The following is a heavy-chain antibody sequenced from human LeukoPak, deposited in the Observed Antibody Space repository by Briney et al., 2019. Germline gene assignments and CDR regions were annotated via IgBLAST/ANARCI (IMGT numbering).Heavy chain of an antibody. CDR3: ARDSSGQGDY. CDR1: GFTFSSYA. Sequence: GGSLRLSCAASGFTFSSYAMSWVRQAPGKGLEWVGRSKNKANNYITQYAAFVQGRFTISRDNSKNSLYLQINSLKTEDTAVYYCARDSSGQGDYWGQGTLVTVSS. J-gene: IGHJ4*02. D-gene: IGHD3-22*01. V-gene: IGHV3-72*01. CDR2: SKNKANNYIT.